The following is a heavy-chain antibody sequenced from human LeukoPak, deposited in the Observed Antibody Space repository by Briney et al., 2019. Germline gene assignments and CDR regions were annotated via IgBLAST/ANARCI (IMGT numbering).Heavy chain of an antibody. D-gene: IGHD6-19*01. V-gene: IGHV3-11*06. CDR2: ISSSSSYT. J-gene: IGHJ4*02. Sequence: GGSLRLSCAASGFTFSDYYMSWIRQAPGKGLEWVSYISSSSSYTNYADSVKGRFTISRDNAKNSLYLQTNSLRAEDTAVYYCASIAVAAPQDYWGQGTLVTVSS. CDR1: GFTFSDYY. CDR3: ASIAVAAPQDY.